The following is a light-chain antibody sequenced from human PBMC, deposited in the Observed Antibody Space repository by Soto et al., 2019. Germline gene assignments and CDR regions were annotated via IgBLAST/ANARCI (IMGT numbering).Light chain of an antibody. V-gene: IGLV3-21*04. Sequence: SYELTQPPSVSVAPGKTARITCGGNNIGSKSVHWYQQKPGQAPVLVIYYDSDRPSGIPERFSGSNSGNTATLTISRVEDGDEADYYCQVRDSSSDHVVFGGGTKVTVL. CDR2: YDS. CDR1: NIGSKS. CDR3: QVRDSSSDHVV. J-gene: IGLJ2*01.